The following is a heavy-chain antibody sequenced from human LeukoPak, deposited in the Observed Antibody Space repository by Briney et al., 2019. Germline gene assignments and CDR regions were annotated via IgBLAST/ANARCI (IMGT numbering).Heavy chain of an antibody. CDR2: IGSGSTTI. D-gene: IGHD6-19*01. J-gene: IGHJ4*02. V-gene: IGHV3-48*04. Sequence: RPGGSLRLSCAGSALTFRSYSMSWVRQAPGKGLEWLSFIGSGSTTIYYADSVKGRFTISRDNAQSSLYLQMNSLSSEDRAVYYCASVRSGWYFDYWGQGTLVTVSS. CDR3: ASVRSGWYFDY. CDR1: ALTFRSYS.